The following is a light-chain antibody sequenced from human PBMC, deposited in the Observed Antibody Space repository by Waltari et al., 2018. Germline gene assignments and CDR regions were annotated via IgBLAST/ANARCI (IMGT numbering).Light chain of an antibody. J-gene: IGKJ2*01. V-gene: IGKV1-39*01. CDR3: QQSYKAPLT. Sequence: DIQMTQSPSALSASVGDRVAITCRASQPISIYLTWYQQIPGKAPNLLIYGAVNLQDGVPSRFTGSGSGTDFTLTISSLHPEDFGTYYCQQSYKAPLTFGQGTKLRIK. CDR2: GAV. CDR1: QPISIY.